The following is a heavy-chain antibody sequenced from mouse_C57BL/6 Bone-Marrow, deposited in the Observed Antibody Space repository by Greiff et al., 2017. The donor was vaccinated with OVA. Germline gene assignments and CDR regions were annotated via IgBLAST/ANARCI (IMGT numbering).Heavy chain of an antibody. CDR1: GYTFTSYW. CDR3: ARSVPITTEKYYFDY. Sequence: QVQLQQPGAELVMPGASVKLSCKASGYTFTSYWMHWVKQRPGQGLEWIGEIDPSDSYTNYNQKFKGKSTLTVDKSSSTAYMQLSSLTSEDSAVYYGARSVPITTEKYYFDYWGQGTTLTVSS. CDR2: IDPSDSYT. J-gene: IGHJ2*01. V-gene: IGHV1-69*01. D-gene: IGHD1-1*01.